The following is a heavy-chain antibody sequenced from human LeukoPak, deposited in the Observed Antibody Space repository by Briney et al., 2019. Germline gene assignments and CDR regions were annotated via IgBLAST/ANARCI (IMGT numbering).Heavy chain of an antibody. CDR3: ASFLSGWDY. CDR2: IYYSGST. D-gene: IGHD6-19*01. V-gene: IGHV4-39*01. J-gene: IGHJ4*02. Sequence: SETLSLTCTVSGGSISSSSYSWGWIRQPPGKGLEWIGSIYYSGSTYYNPSLKSRVTISVDTSKNQFSLKLSSVTAADTAVYYCASFLSGWDYWGQGTLVTVSS. CDR1: GGSISSSSYS.